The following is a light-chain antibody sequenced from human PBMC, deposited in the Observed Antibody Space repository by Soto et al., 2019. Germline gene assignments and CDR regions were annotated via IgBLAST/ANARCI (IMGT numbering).Light chain of an antibody. J-gene: IGKJ2*01. V-gene: IGKV3-11*01. Sequence: EIVLTQSPATLSLSPGERATLSCRASQSVSSYLAWYQQKPGQAPRLLIYDASNRATGIPARSSGSGSVTDFTLTISSLEPKDFAVYYCQQRSNWPPWYTCGQGTKLEIK. CDR2: DAS. CDR3: QQRSNWPPWYT. CDR1: QSVSSY.